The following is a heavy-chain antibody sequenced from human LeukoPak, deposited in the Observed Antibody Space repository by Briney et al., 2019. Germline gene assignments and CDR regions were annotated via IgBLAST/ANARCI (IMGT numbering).Heavy chain of an antibody. CDR3: ARGRQLYYYDSSGYYFDY. D-gene: IGHD3-22*01. CDR1: GGSISSGGYY. V-gene: IGHV4-31*03. J-gene: IGHJ4*02. Sequence: SQALSLTCTVSGGSISSGGYYWSWIRKHPGKGLEWIGYIYYSGSTYYNPSLKSRVTISVDTSKNQFSLKLSSVTAADTAVYYCARGRQLYYYDSSGYYFDYWGQGTLVTVSS. CDR2: IYYSGST.